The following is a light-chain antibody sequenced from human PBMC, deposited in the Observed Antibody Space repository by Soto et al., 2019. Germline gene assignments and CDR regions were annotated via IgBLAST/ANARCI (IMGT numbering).Light chain of an antibody. V-gene: IGKV3-15*01. CDR3: QQYNNWPRT. Sequence: EIVMTQSPATLSVSPGERATLSCRASQSLSSNLAWYQQKPGQAPRLLIYGASTRATGIPARFSGSGSGTEFTLTISRLQPEDFAVYSCQQYNNWPRTFGQGTKV. CDR1: QSLSSN. J-gene: IGKJ1*01. CDR2: GAS.